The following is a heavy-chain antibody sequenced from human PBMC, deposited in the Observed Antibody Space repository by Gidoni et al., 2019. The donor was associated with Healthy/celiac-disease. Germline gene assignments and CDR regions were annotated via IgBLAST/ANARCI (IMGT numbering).Heavy chain of an antibody. J-gene: IGHJ4*02. CDR3: AKGYSGYDLGFDY. CDR2: IGGSGGST. D-gene: IGHD5-12*01. Sequence: EVQLLESGGGVVQPGGSLRRSCAPSGFTCRSYAMSWVRQAPGKGLELVSAIGGSGGSTYYAGSMKGPFTISRDNSKNTLYLQMNSLRAEDTAVYYCAKGYSGYDLGFDYWGQGTLVTVSS. CDR1: GFTCRSYA. V-gene: IGHV3-23*01.